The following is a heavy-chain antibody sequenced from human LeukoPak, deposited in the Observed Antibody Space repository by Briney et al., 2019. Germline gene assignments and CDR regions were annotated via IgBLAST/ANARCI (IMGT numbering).Heavy chain of an antibody. CDR3: TADSPVSMAHSFDY. CDR2: IKSKINGGTT. V-gene: IGHV3-15*01. CDR1: GFTFSNYW. J-gene: IGHJ4*02. D-gene: IGHD6-6*01. Sequence: KPGGSLRLSCAASGFTFSNYWMIWVRQAPGKGLEWVGRIKSKINGGTTDYTAPVQGRFTISRDDSKDTLYLQMNSLRTEDTAVYYCTADSPVSMAHSFDYWGQGTLVTVSP.